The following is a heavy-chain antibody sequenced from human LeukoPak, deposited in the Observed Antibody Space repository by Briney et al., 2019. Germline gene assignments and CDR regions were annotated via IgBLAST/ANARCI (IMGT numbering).Heavy chain of an antibody. V-gene: IGHV3-7*01. J-gene: IGHJ5*02. Sequence: GGSLRLSCAASGFTFSSYWMSWVRQAPGKGLEWVANIKQDGSEKYYVDSVKGRFTISRDNAKNSLYLQMNSPRAEDTAVYYCARDSSSWNNWFDPWGQGTLVTVSS. CDR1: GFTFSSYW. CDR2: IKQDGSEK. CDR3: ARDSSSWNNWFDP. D-gene: IGHD6-13*01.